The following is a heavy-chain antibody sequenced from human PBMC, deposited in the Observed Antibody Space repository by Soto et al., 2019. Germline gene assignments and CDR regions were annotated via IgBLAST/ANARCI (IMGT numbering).Heavy chain of an antibody. Sequence: QVRLVQSGTEVKEPGSSVKVSCEASGGTFTSHAFSWVRQAPGQGLEWMGGIIPLFGIANYAQKFQGRVNFTADESTTTVSMEVSSLRSEDTAVYYCARSMRPARPEYYYYGFDVWGQGTTVTVSS. CDR3: ARSMRPARPEYYYYGFDV. D-gene: IGHD6-6*01. J-gene: IGHJ6*02. CDR1: GGTFTSHA. CDR2: IIPLFGIA. V-gene: IGHV1-69*01.